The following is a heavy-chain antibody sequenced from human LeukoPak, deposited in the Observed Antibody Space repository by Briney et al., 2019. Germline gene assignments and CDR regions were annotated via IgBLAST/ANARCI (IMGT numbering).Heavy chain of an antibody. CDR3: ASHGSSGHDPLT. Sequence: SETLSLTCTVSGDSIRSYYWNWIRRPPGKGMEWLGYIYYTGSTSYNPSLKSRVTISLDTSKSQFSLRLTSVTAADTAVYYCASHGSSGHDPLTWGQGTLVTVSS. J-gene: IGHJ4*01. CDR1: GDSIRSYY. CDR2: IYYTGST. V-gene: IGHV4-59*08. D-gene: IGHD5-12*01.